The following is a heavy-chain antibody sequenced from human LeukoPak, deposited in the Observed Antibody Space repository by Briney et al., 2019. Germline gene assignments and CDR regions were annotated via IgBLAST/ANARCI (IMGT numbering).Heavy chain of an antibody. Sequence: PGGSLRLSCTASGFTFGDYAMSWVRQAPGKGLEWVGFIRSKAYGGTTEYAASVKGRFTISRDDSKSIAYLQMNSLKTEDKAVYYCTRDGWGTMIVVASDYWGQGTLVTVSS. CDR2: IRSKAYGGTT. CDR3: TRDGWGTMIVVASDY. J-gene: IGHJ4*02. D-gene: IGHD3-22*01. CDR1: GFTFGDYA. V-gene: IGHV3-49*04.